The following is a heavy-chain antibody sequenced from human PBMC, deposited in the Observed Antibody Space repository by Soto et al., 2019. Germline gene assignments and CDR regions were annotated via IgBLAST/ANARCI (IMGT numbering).Heavy chain of an antibody. Sequence: QVQLVQSGAEVKKPGSSVKVSCRTSGGTFKNYGISGVRQAPGQGLEWMGGIIPMFGTTNYGQIFQGRLTITADESTSTASMELSSLKPEDTAVYYCAGELGATGLHLWGQGTLVTVSS. J-gene: IGHJ5*02. CDR1: GGTFKNYG. D-gene: IGHD6-13*01. V-gene: IGHV1-69*12. CDR2: IIPMFGTT. CDR3: AGELGATGLHL.